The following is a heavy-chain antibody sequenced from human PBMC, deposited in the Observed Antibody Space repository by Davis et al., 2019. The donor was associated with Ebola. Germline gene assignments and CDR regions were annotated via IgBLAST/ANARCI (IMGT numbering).Heavy chain of an antibody. J-gene: IGHJ4*02. CDR3: ARGGTTVTTPLDY. CDR2: INPDGSSR. Sequence: GESLKISCAASGFTFSDYWMHWVRQAPGKGLVWVSRINPDGSSRTYADSVKGRFTISRDNAKNTLYLQMNSLRAEDTAVYYCARGGTTVTTPLDYWGQGTQVTVSS. D-gene: IGHD4-11*01. V-gene: IGHV3-74*01. CDR1: GFTFSDYW.